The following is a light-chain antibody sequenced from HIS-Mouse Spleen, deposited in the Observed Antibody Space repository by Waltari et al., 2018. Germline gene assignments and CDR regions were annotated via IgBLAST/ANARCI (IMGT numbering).Light chain of an antibody. J-gene: IGLJ2*01. V-gene: IGLV3-10*01. CDR1: ALPKKY. CDR2: EDS. Sequence: SYELTQPPSLSVSPGQTARITCSGDALPKKYPNWYHQKSGQAPVLVIYEDSKRPSGIPERFSGSSSGTMATLTISGAQVEDEADYYCYSTDSSGNHRVFGGGTKLTVL. CDR3: YSTDSSGNHRV.